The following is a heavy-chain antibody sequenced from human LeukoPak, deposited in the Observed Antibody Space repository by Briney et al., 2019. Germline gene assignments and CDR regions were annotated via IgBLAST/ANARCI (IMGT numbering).Heavy chain of an antibody. J-gene: IGHJ4*02. CDR3: ARGATTETGRFDY. V-gene: IGHV1-69*05. D-gene: IGHD1-26*01. Sequence: ASVKVSCKASGGTFSSYAISWVRQAPGQGLEWMGGIIPIFGTANYAQKFQGRVTITTDESTSTAYMELSSLRSEDTAVYYCARGATTETGRFDYWGQGTLVTVSS. CDR2: IIPIFGTA. CDR1: GGTFSSYA.